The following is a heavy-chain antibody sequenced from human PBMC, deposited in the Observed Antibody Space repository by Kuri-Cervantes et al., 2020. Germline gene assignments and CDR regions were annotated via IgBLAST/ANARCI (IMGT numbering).Heavy chain of an antibody. CDR3: ARQEVDPAAIRVYYYYYGMDV. D-gene: IGHD2-2*02. CDR1: GGSISSYY. V-gene: IGHV4-59*08. J-gene: IGHJ6*02. Sequence: SETLSLTCTVGGGSISSYYWSWIRQPPGKELEWIGYIYYSGSTNYNPSIKSRVTISVDTTKNQFSLKLSSVTAADTAVYYCARQEVDPAAIRVYYYYYGMDVWGQGTTVTVSS. CDR2: IYYSGST.